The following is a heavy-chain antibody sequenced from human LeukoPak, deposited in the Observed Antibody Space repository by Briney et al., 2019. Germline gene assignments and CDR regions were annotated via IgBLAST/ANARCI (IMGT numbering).Heavy chain of an antibody. CDR3: ARNKGRYGSGRVHFDP. Sequence: PSETLSLTCTVSGGSISSASSYWGWIRQPPGKGLEWVGTVYYTGRTYNNPSLKSRITISVDTSNNQFSLKVASVTAADTAVYYCARNKGRYGSGRVHFDPWGQGTLVTVSS. D-gene: IGHD3-10*01. CDR1: GGSISSASSY. J-gene: IGHJ5*02. V-gene: IGHV4-39*01. CDR2: VYYTGRT.